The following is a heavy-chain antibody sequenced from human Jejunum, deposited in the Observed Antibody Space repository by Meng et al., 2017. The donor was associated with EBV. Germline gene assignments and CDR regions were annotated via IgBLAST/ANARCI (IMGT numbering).Heavy chain of an antibody. CDR1: GFTFTNYD. CDR2: MNPSNGKT. Sequence: QVKLVQSGAEVKKPGASVKVSCKASGFTFTNYDINWVRQASGQGLEWMGWMNPSNGKTGYAQKFQGRVTMTRDASTSTAYMELSSLRSDDTAVYFCARGAQPIDLWGQGTLVTVSS. CDR3: ARGAQPIDL. D-gene: IGHD3-3*01. J-gene: IGHJ5*02. V-gene: IGHV1-8*01.